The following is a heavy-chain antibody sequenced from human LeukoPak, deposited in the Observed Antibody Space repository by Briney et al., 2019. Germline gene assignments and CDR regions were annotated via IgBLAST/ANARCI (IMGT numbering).Heavy chain of an antibody. CDR1: GGSFSGYY. D-gene: IGHD2-2*01. V-gene: IGHV4-34*01. CDR2: INHSGST. J-gene: IGHJ5*02. Sequence: SETLSLTCAVYGGSFSGYYWSWIRQPPGKGLEWIGEINHSGSTNYNPSLKSRVTISVDTSKNQFSLKLSSVTAADTAVYYCARAYIDIVVVPAPIEFDPWGQGTLVTVSS. CDR3: ARAYIDIVVVPAPIEFDP.